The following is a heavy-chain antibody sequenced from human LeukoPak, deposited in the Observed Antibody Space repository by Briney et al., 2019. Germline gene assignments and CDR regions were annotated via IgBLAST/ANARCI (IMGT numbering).Heavy chain of an antibody. CDR1: GFTFSSYW. CDR3: AKVELSASGGELAP. D-gene: IGHD3-16*02. V-gene: IGHV3-74*01. J-gene: IGHJ5*02. CDR2: INNDGSGT. Sequence: AGGSLRLSCAASGFTFSSYWMHWVRQAPGKGPVWVSRINNDGSGTTYADSVRGRFTISRDDVKNTLYLQMNSLRAEDTAVYYCAKVELSASGGELAPWGQGTLVIVSS.